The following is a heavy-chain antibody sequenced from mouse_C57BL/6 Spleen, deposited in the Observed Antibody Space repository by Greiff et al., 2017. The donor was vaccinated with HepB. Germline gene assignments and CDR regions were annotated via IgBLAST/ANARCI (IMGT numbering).Heavy chain of an antibody. CDR2: IWGGGST. V-gene: IGHV2-9*01. Sequence: VQLQQSGPGLVAPSQSLSITCTVSGFSLTSYGVDWVRQPPGKGLEWLGVIWGGGSTNYNSALMSRLSISKDNSKSQVFLKMNSLQTDDTAMYYCANRELGRRYYAMDYWGQGTSVTVSS. CDR3: ANRELGRRYYAMDY. D-gene: IGHD4-1*01. CDR1: GFSLTSYG. J-gene: IGHJ4*01.